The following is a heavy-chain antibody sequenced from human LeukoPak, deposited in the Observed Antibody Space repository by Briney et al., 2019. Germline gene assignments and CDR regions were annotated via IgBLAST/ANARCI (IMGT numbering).Heavy chain of an antibody. CDR1: GGSVSSGSYY. CDR2: IYYSGST. J-gene: IGHJ6*03. CDR3: ARVSESSSSSRWGYYYYYMDV. D-gene: IGHD6-6*01. Sequence: PSETLSLTCTVSGGSVSSGSYYWSWIRQPPGKGLEWIGYIYYSGSTNYNPSLKSRVTISVDTSKNQFSLKLSSVTAADTAVYYCARVSESSSSSRWGYYYYYMDVWGKGTTVTVSS. V-gene: IGHV4-61*01.